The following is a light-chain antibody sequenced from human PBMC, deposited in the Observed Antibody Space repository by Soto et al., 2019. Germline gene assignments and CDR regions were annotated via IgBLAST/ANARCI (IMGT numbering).Light chain of an antibody. J-gene: IGKJ5*01. CDR1: QSVSSN. CDR2: GAS. CDR3: QQRNVWPPIT. V-gene: IGKV3D-15*01. Sequence: EIVITQSPATLSVSPGERATLSCRASQSVSSNLAWYQQKPGQAPRLLIYGASRRATGIPDRFSGSASGTDFTLTISRLEPEDFAVYYCQQRNVWPPITFGQGTRLEIK.